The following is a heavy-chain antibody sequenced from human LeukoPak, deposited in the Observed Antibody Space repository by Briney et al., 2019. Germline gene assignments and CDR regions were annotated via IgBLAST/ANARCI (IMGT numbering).Heavy chain of an antibody. CDR3: ARGEEQLTDY. CDR1: GFTFNNYW. Sequence: GGSLRLSCVASGFTFNNYWIHWVRQAPGKGLVWVSRANSDGSSSTYADSVKGRFTISRDNAKNSLYLQMNSLRAEDTAVYYCARGEEQLTDYWGQGTLVTVSS. V-gene: IGHV3-74*01. CDR2: ANSDGSSS. D-gene: IGHD1/OR15-1a*01. J-gene: IGHJ4*02.